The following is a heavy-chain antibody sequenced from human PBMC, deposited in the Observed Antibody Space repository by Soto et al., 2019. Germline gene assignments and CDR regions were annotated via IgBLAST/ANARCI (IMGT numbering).Heavy chain of an antibody. D-gene: IGHD5-18*01. Sequence: GGSLRLSCAAARFTFSTYGMHSVRQAPGKGLEWVAVISYDGGEKYYANSVKGRLTISRDNSKNTLFLDMDSLRTEDTAVYFCAKDWRYNYDTDAFDIWGQGTMVTVSS. J-gene: IGHJ3*02. CDR2: ISYDGGEK. CDR1: RFTFSTYG. CDR3: AKDWRYNYDTDAFDI. V-gene: IGHV3-30*18.